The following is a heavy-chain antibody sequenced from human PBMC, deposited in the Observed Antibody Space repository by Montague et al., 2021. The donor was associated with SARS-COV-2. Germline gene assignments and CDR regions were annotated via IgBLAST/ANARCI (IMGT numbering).Heavy chain of an antibody. D-gene: IGHD6-13*01. Sequence: CAISGDSVSSNSAAWNWIRQSPSRGLEWLGRTYYRSKWYNDYAVSVKXRITINPDTSKNQFSLQLNSVTPEDTAVYYCASGGMVPYSSSWTTLYYYYGMDVWGQGTTVTVSS. CDR3: ASGGMVPYSSSWTTLYYYYGMDV. CDR1: GDSVSSNSAA. V-gene: IGHV6-1*01. CDR2: TYYRSKWYN. J-gene: IGHJ6*02.